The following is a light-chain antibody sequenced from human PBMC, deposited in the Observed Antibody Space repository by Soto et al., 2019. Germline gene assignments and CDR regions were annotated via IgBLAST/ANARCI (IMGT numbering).Light chain of an antibody. V-gene: IGLV2-8*01. CDR1: SSDVGGYNY. CDR2: EVS. J-gene: IGLJ1*01. CDR3: SSYAGSNIHYV. Sequence: QSALTQPPSASGSPGQSVTISCTGTSSDVGGYNYVSWYLQHPGKAPKLMIYEVSKRPSGVPDRFSGSKYGNTASLTVSGLQAEDEADYYCSSYAGSNIHYVFGTGTKLTV.